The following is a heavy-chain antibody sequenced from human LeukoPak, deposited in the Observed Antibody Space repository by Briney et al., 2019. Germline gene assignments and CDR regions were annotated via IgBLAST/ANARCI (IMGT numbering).Heavy chain of an antibody. D-gene: IGHD1-1*01. CDR3: ANGPTGTTGFDY. J-gene: IGHJ4*02. CDR2: ISGSGGST. V-gene: IGHV3-23*01. CDR1: GITLSNYG. Sequence: PGGSLRLSCAVSGITLSNYGMSWVRQAPGKGLEWVSAISGSGGSTYYADSVKGRFTISRDNSKNTLYLQMNSLRAEDTAVYYCANGPTGTTGFDYWGQGTLVTVSS.